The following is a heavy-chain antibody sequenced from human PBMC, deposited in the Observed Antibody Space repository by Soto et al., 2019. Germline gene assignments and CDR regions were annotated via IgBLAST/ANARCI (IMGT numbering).Heavy chain of an antibody. CDR3: ATSPRGLAVFDI. Sequence: QVQLVQSGAEVKKPGASVKVSCKVSGYTLSELSMHWVRQAPGKGLEWMGGLDPEDGETIYAQKFQGRLTMTEAPSTDTAYMELGSLRTGATAVYYCATSPRGLAVFDIWGQGTMVPVSS. CDR2: LDPEDGET. D-gene: IGHD3-16*01. CDR1: GYTLSELS. J-gene: IGHJ3*02. V-gene: IGHV1-24*01.